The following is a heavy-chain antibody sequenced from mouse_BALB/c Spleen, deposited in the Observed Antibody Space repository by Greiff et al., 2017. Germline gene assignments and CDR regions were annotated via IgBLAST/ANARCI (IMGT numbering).Heavy chain of an antibody. CDR1: GYTFTSYT. D-gene: IGHD2-4*01. Sequence: VQLVESGAELARPGASVKMSCKASGYTFTSYTMHWVKQRPGQGLEWIGYINPSSGYTNYNQKFKDKATLTADKSSSTAYMQLSSLTSEDSAVYYCARDYDKRDYYAMDYWGQGTSVTVSS. V-gene: IGHV1-4*01. CDR3: ARDYDKRDYYAMDY. CDR2: INPSSGYT. J-gene: IGHJ4*01.